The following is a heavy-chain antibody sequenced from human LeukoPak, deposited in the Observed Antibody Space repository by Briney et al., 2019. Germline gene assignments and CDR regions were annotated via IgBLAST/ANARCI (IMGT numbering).Heavy chain of an antibody. V-gene: IGHV3-23*01. D-gene: IGHD3-22*01. J-gene: IGHJ3*02. CDR3: AKDFTYYYDGSGYAFDI. CDR1: GFTFDDYA. CDR2: ISDSGGST. Sequence: PGGSLRLSCAASGFTFDDYAMHWVRQAPGKGLEWVSLISDSGGSTYYADSVKGRFTISRDSSKNTLYLQMNSLRAEDTAVYYCAKDFTYYYDGSGYAFDIWGQGTMVTVSS.